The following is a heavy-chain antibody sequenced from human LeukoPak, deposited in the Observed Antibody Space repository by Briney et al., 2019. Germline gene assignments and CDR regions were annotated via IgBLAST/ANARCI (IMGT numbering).Heavy chain of an antibody. CDR1: GGSISSYY. Sequence: PSETLSLTCTASGGSISSYYWSWIRQPPGKGLEWIGSIYYSGSTYYNPSLKSRVTISVDTSKNQFSLKLSSVTAADTAVYYCASRGRDGYFQHWGQGTLVTVSS. D-gene: IGHD3-10*01. V-gene: IGHV4-59*05. CDR2: IYYSGST. CDR3: ASRGRDGYFQH. J-gene: IGHJ1*01.